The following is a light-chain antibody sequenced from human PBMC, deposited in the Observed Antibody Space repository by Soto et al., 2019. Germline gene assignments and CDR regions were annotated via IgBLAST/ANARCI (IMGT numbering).Light chain of an antibody. V-gene: IGLV2-11*01. CDR3: CSDVGNYTYV. CDR1: SSDVGGYNY. Sequence: QSVLTQPRSVSGSPGQSVTISCTGTSSDVGGYNYVSWYQQNPGKAPKLMIYDVNKRPSGVPNRFSASKSDNTASLTISGLQAYDEADYYYCSDVGNYTYVLGTET. CDR2: DVN. J-gene: IGLJ1*01.